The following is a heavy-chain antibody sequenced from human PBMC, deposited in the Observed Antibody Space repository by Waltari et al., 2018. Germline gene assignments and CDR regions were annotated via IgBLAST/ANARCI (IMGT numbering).Heavy chain of an antibody. CDR2: INHSGST. V-gene: IGHV4-34*01. D-gene: IGHD1-26*01. CDR1: GGSFRGYY. Sequence: QVQLQQWGAGLLKPSETLSPTCAVYGGSFRGYYWSWIRQPPGKGLEWIGEINHSGSTNYNPSLKSRVTISVDTSKNQFSLKLSSVTAADTAVYYCARGIRVGATTLRVWNRKHNWFDPWGQGTLVTVSS. J-gene: IGHJ5*02. CDR3: ARGIRVGATTLRVWNRKHNWFDP.